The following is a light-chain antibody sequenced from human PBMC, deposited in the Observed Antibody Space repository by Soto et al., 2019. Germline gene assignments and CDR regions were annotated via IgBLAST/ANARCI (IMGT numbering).Light chain of an antibody. V-gene: IGKV3-20*01. CDR3: QQYSTLPHT. CDR2: GVS. CDR1: QSVTSRY. J-gene: IGKJ2*01. Sequence: ENVLTQSPGTLSLSPGERATLSCRATQSVTSRYFAWYQQKPGQAPRLLIYGVSSRATDIPDRFSGSGSGTDFTLTISRLEREDFAVYYCQQYSTLPHTFGQGTKLEVK.